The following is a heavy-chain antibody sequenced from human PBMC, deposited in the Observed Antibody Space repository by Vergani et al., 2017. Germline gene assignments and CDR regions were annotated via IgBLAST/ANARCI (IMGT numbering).Heavy chain of an antibody. D-gene: IGHD1-7*01. Sequence: EVQLVQSGAEVKKPGESLRTSCKGSGYSFTSYWISWVRQMPGKGLEWMGRIDPSDSYTNYSPSFQGHVTISAAKSISTAYLQWSSLKASDTAMYYCARQFLITGTTTAENYWGQGTLVTVSS. V-gene: IGHV5-10-1*03. J-gene: IGHJ4*02. CDR2: IDPSDSYT. CDR1: GYSFTSYW. CDR3: ARQFLITGTTTAENY.